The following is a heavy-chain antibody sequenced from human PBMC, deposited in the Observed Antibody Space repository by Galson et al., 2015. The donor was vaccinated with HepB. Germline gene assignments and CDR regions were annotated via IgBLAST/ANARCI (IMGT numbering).Heavy chain of an antibody. D-gene: IGHD3-10*01. Sequence: SVKVSCKASGYTFTSYGISWARQAPGQGLEWMGWISAYNGNTNYAQKLQGRVTMTTDTSTSTAYMELRSLRSDDTAVYYCAGGGDYYGSGTLGYWGQGTLVTVSS. CDR2: ISAYNGNT. V-gene: IGHV1-18*01. J-gene: IGHJ4*02. CDR1: GYTFTSYG. CDR3: AGGGDYYGSGTLGY.